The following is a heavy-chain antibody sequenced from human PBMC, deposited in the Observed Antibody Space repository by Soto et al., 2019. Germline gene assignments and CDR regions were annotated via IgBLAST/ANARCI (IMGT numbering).Heavy chain of an antibody. CDR3: ARAPSGGSMKSYYYYYYMDV. CDR2: IYYSGST. D-gene: IGHD2-15*01. V-gene: IGHV4-31*03. Sequence: SETLSLTCTVSGGSISSGGYYWSWIRQHPGKGLEWIGYIYYSGSTYYNPSLKSRVTVSVDTSKNQFSLKLSSVTAADTAVYYCARAPSGGSMKSYYYYYYMDVWGKGTTVTVSS. CDR1: GGSISSGGYY. J-gene: IGHJ6*03.